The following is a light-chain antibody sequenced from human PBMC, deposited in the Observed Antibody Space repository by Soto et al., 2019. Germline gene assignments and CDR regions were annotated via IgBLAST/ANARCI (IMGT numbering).Light chain of an antibody. CDR3: QQLNSYPWT. CDR1: QGISSY. J-gene: IGKJ1*01. CDR2: AAS. V-gene: IGKV1-9*01. Sequence: IQLTQSPSSLSASVGDRVTITCRASQGISSYLAWYQQKPGKVPKLLISAASTLQSGVPSRFSGSGSGTDFTLTIGSLQPEDFATYYCQQLNSYPWTFGQGTKVEIK.